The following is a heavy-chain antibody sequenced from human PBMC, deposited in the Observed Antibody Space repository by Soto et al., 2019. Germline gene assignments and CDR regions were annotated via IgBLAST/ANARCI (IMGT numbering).Heavy chain of an antibody. CDR1: GFTFSNYA. Sequence: PGGSLRLSCAASGFTFSNYAMSWVLQAPGKGLEWVSAVSGSGGSTYYADSVKGRFTISRDNSKNTLYLQMNSLRAEDTAVYFWARAPYDTWNYFDYWGQGALVTVSS. CDR2: VSGSGGST. D-gene: IGHD3-22*01. CDR3: ARAPYDTWNYFDY. J-gene: IGHJ4*02. V-gene: IGHV3-23*01.